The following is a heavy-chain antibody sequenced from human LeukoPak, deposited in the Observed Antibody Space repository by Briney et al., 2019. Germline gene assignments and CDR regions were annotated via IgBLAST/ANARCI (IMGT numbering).Heavy chain of an antibody. Sequence: GESLKISCKGSGYSFTSYWIGWVRQMPGKGLGWMGIIYPGDSDTRYSPSFQGQVTISADKSISTAYLQWSSLKASDTAMYYCASVGYSSGWLGSLWVPFDYWGQGTLVTVSS. J-gene: IGHJ4*02. CDR2: IYPGDSDT. CDR1: GYSFTSYW. D-gene: IGHD6-19*01. CDR3: ASVGYSSGWLGSLWVPFDY. V-gene: IGHV5-51*01.